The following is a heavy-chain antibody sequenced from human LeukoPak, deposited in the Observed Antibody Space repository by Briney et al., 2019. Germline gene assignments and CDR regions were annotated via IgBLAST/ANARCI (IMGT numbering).Heavy chain of an antibody. D-gene: IGHD4-23*01. CDR2: IGNDGNAQ. CDR1: GFTFSGYS. CDR3: AREFGHGRWYFDY. Sequence: PGGSLRLSCAASGFTFSGYSIHWVRQAPDKGLEWVAVIGNDGNAQYSDSVRGRFTISRDNSKNTLHLQMNNLRTGDTAVYYCAREFGHGRWYFDYWGQGTLVTVSS. V-gene: IGHV3-33*08. J-gene: IGHJ4*02.